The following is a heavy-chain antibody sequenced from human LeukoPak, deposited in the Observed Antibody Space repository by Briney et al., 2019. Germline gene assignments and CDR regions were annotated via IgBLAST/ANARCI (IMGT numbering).Heavy chain of an antibody. Sequence: GRSLRLSCAASGFTFSSYGMHWVRQAPGKGLEWVAVIWYDGSNKYYADSVKGRFTISRDNSKNTLYLQMNSLRAEDTAVYYCARGRGRWYYDSSGYYSPDYWGQGTLVTVSS. CDR2: IWYDGSNK. CDR3: ARGRGRWYYDSSGYYSPDY. CDR1: GFTFSSYG. D-gene: IGHD3-22*01. J-gene: IGHJ4*02. V-gene: IGHV3-33*01.